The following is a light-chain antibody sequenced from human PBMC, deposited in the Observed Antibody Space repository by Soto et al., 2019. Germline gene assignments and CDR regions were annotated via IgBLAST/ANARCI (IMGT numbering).Light chain of an antibody. J-gene: IGKJ2*01. Sequence: DIQMTQSPSTLSASVGDRVSITCRASQSIDTWLAWYQQKPGKAPKILIYKASSLESGVPSRFSGSGSGTEFTLTISILQPDDFATYYCQQYSIYSRTFGQGTKLEIK. CDR3: QQYSIYSRT. CDR2: KAS. V-gene: IGKV1-5*03. CDR1: QSIDTW.